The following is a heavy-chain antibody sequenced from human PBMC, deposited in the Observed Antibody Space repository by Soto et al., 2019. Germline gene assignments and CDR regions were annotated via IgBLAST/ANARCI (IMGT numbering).Heavy chain of an antibody. D-gene: IGHD3-3*01. J-gene: IGHJ4*02. CDR3: AREIDFWRGYTPLDY. V-gene: IGHV1-8*01. Sequence: QVQLVQSGAEVKEPGASAKVSCKASGYTFSSHDINWVRQAPGQGLEWMGWMNPNSGNTGYAQNFQGRVTMTRDTSTSTAYMELSSLRSEDTAVYYCAREIDFWRGYTPLDYWGQGTLVTVSS. CDR2: MNPNSGNT. CDR1: GYTFSSHD.